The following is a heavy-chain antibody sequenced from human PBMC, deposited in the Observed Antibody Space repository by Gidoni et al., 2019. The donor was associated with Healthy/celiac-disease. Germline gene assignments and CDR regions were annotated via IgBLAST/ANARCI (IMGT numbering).Heavy chain of an antibody. D-gene: IGHD2-2*01. CDR2: ISGSSGST. Sequence: EVQLLESGGGLVQPGGSLRISCAASGFPFSSYAMGWVRQAPGKGVEWVSAISGSSGSTYDADSVKGRFTISRNNSKNTLYLQMNSLRAENTAVYYCAKEVSEDTKAVFIRPFDYWGQGTLVTVSS. CDR1: GFPFSSYA. J-gene: IGHJ4*02. V-gene: IGHV3-23*01. CDR3: AKEVSEDTKAVFIRPFDY.